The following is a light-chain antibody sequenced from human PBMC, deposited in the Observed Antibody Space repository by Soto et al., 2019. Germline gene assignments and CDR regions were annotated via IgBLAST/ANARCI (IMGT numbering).Light chain of an antibody. CDR3: QHADSFPLIT. CDR2: AAS. V-gene: IGKV1-12*01. CDR1: EDISTW. J-gene: IGKJ3*01. Sequence: DDQMTHSPSSVSAYVGDRVTITCRSSEDISTWLAWYQQKPGKAPKLLIYAASSLQSGVPSRFSGSGSGTDFTLTISSLQPEDFATYYCQHADSFPLITFCHGTKVDT.